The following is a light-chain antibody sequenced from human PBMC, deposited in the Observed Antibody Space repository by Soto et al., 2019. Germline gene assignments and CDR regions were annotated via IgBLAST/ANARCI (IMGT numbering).Light chain of an antibody. CDR2: GVS. V-gene: IGKV3-15*01. CDR3: QQYNNRPLT. CDR1: QSVSAS. J-gene: IGKJ4*01. Sequence: EIVMTQSPATLSVSPGERATLSCRASQSVSASLAWYQQKPGQAPRLLIYGVSTRAPGLPGRFSGSGSGTEFTLTISSLQSEDLAVYYCQQYNNRPLTFGGGTKVEIK.